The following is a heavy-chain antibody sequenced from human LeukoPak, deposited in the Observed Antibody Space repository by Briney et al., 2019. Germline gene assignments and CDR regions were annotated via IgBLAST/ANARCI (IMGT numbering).Heavy chain of an antibody. Sequence: GGSLRLSCAASGFTFSSYSMNWVRQAPGKGLEWVSSISSSSSYIYYADSVKGRFTTSRDNAKNSLYLQMNSLRAEDTAVYYCARTSYGVVPAADYWGQGTLVTVSS. V-gene: IGHV3-21*01. J-gene: IGHJ4*02. D-gene: IGHD2-2*01. CDR2: ISSSSSYI. CDR3: ARTSYGVVPAADY. CDR1: GFTFSSYS.